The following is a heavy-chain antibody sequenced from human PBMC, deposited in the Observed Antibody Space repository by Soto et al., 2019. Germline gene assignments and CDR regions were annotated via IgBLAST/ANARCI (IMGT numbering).Heavy chain of an antibody. CDR3: ARGSQGVVVAVGHYYYYMDV. Sequence: WGSLRLSCAASGFTFCSYSMNWVRHAPGKGLEWVSYISSSSSTIYYADSVKGRFTISRDNAKNSLYLQMNSLRAEDTAVYYCARGSQGVVVAVGHYYYYMDVWGKGTTVTVSS. CDR1: GFTFCSYS. J-gene: IGHJ6*03. D-gene: IGHD2-2*01. CDR2: ISSSSSTI. V-gene: IGHV3-48*01.